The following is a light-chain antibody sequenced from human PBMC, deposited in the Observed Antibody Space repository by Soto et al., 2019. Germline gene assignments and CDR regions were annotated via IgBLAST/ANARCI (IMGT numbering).Light chain of an antibody. V-gene: IGKV3-11*01. CDR2: DVS. CDR1: QSVNIY. CDR3: HQRYNWPRVT. J-gene: IGKJ5*01. Sequence: EIVMTQSPATLSVSPGERATLSCRASQSVNIYLAWYQQKPGQPPRLLIYDVSNRATGIPARFSGSGSGTDFTLTITSLEPEDFAVYFCHQRYNWPRVTFGQGTRLEIK.